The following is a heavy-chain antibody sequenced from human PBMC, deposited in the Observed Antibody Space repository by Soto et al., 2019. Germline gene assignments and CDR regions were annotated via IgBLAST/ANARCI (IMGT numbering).Heavy chain of an antibody. CDR2: ISWNSGII. D-gene: IGHD1-1*01. J-gene: IGHJ3*02. CDR3: VKDMGTNVHDSFER. CDR1: GFTFDDYA. Sequence: EVQLAESGGGLVQPGRSLRLSCAASGFTFDDYAMHWVRQAPGKGLEWVSGISWNSGIIVYSDSVKGRFTISRDNAQNSLYLQMNSLRAEDTALYYCVKDMGTNVHDSFERWGQGTMVTVSS. V-gene: IGHV3-9*01.